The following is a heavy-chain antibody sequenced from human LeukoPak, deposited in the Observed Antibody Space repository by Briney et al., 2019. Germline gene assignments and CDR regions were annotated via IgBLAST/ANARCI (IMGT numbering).Heavy chain of an antibody. V-gene: IGHV1-24*01. J-gene: IGHJ3*02. CDR2: FNPEDGET. Sequence: GASVKVSCTVSGYTLTELSMHWVRQAPGKGLEWMGGFNPEDGETFYAQTFQGRVTMTEDTSTDTAYMELSSLRSEDTAVYYCATPTTPGSPYAFDIWGQGTMVTVSS. CDR3: ATPTTPGSPYAFDI. D-gene: IGHD1-26*01. CDR1: GYTLTELS.